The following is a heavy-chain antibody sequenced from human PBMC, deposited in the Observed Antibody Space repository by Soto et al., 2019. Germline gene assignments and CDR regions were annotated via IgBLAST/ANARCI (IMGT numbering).Heavy chain of an antibody. CDR3: ARGPRKDFWSGYPLYGMDV. CDR2: IYHSGST. Sequence: QLQLQESGSGLVKPSQTLSLTCAVSGGSISSGGYSWSWIRQPPGKGLEWIGYIYHSGSTYYNPSLKSRVTISVDRSKNQFSLKLSSVTAADTAVYYCARGPRKDFWSGYPLYGMDVWGQGTTVTVSS. V-gene: IGHV4-30-2*01. D-gene: IGHD3-3*01. J-gene: IGHJ6*02. CDR1: GGSISSGGYS.